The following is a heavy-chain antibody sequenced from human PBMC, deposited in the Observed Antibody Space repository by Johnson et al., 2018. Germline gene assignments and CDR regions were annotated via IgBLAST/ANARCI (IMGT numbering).Heavy chain of an antibody. J-gene: IGHJ6*03. CDR2: INPSGGSP. CDR3: ARDPSSSWIGDYYYMDV. Sequence: VQLVESGAEVKKPGASVKVSCKASGYTFTSYYMHWVRQAPGQGLEWMGIINPSGGSPTYAQKFQGRVTMTRDTSTRTVYMALSSLRSEDTAVDYCARDPSSSWIGDYYYMDVWGKGTTVTVSS. V-gene: IGHV1-46*01. D-gene: IGHD6-13*01. CDR1: GYTFTSYY.